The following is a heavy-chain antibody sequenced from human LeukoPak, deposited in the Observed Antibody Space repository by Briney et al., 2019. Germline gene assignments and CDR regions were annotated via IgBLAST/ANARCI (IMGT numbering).Heavy chain of an antibody. J-gene: IGHJ5*02. CDR2: IYYSGST. Sequence: PSETLSLTCTVSGGSISSSSYYWSWIRQPPGKGLEWIGYIYYSGSTNYNPSLKSRVTISVDTSKNQFSLKLSSVTAADTAVYYCARALDDILTGESYGGWYNWFDPWGQGTLVTVSS. D-gene: IGHD3-9*01. CDR1: GGSISSSSYY. CDR3: ARALDDILTGESYGGWYNWFDP. V-gene: IGHV4-61*01.